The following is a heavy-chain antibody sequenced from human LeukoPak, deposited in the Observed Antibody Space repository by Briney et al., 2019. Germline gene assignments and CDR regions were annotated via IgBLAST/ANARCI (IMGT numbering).Heavy chain of an antibody. V-gene: IGHV1-46*01. CDR2: INPSGGST. Sequence: ASVKVSCKASGYTFTSYYMHWVRQAPGQGLEWMGIINPSGGSTSYAQKFQGRVTMTRDTSTSTVYMELSSLRSEDTAVYYCARDEVVLMVYGPYYYYGMDVWGQGTTVTVSS. J-gene: IGHJ6*02. CDR1: GYTFTSYY. D-gene: IGHD2-8*01. CDR3: ARDEVVLMVYGPYYYYGMDV.